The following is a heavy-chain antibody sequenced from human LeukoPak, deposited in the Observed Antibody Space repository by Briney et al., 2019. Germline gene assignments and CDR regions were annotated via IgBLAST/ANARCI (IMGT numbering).Heavy chain of an antibody. D-gene: IGHD3-3*01. Sequence: GGSLRLSCAASGFTFSSYAMSWVRQAPGKGLEWVSAISGSGGSTYYADSVKGRFTISRDNSKDTLYLQMNSLRAEDTAVYYCAKDHEPTLDMGLTIFGVVINYFDYWGQGTLVTVSS. CDR2: ISGSGGST. CDR1: GFTFSSYA. V-gene: IGHV3-23*01. J-gene: IGHJ4*02. CDR3: AKDHEPTLDMGLTIFGVVINYFDY.